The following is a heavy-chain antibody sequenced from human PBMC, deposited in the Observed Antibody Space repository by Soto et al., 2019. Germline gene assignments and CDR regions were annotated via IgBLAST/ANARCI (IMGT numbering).Heavy chain of an antibody. CDR2: IYNSGST. Sequence: QAQLQESGPGPVKPSETLSLTCTDSGGSVSGGTHYWSWIRQPPGKGLEWNGYIYNSGSTNYNPSLRSRVTISVDTSKNQFSLKLSSGTAADTAVYYCARGYRTSWYWFDLWGRGTLVTVSS. D-gene: IGHD6-13*01. CDR1: GGSVSGGTHY. V-gene: IGHV4-61*01. CDR3: ARGYRTSWYWFDL. J-gene: IGHJ2*01.